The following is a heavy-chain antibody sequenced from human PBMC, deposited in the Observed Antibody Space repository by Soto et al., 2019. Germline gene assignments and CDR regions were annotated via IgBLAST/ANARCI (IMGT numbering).Heavy chain of an antibody. D-gene: IGHD6-13*01. Sequence: GESLKISCKGSGYSFTSYWIGWVRQMPGKGLEWMGIIYPGDFDTRYSPSFQGQVTISADKSISTAYLQWSSLKASDTAMYYCATSIAAAGTGNYYYGMDVWGQGTTVTVSS. CDR1: GYSFTSYW. CDR3: ATSIAAAGTGNYYYGMDV. J-gene: IGHJ6*02. CDR2: IYPGDFDT. V-gene: IGHV5-51*01.